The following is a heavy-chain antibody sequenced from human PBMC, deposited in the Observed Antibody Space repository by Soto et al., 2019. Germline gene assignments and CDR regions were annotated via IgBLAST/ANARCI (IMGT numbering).Heavy chain of an antibody. CDR1: GGTFSSYT. Sequence: QVQLVHSGAEVKKPGSSVKVSCKASGGTFSSYTISWVRQAPGQGLEWMGRIIPILGIANYAQKFQGRVTITADKSTSTAYMELSSLRSEDTAVYYCAREIAAPYYFDYWGQGTLVTVSS. V-gene: IGHV1-69*02. CDR2: IIPILGIA. CDR3: AREIAAPYYFDY. J-gene: IGHJ4*02. D-gene: IGHD6-13*01.